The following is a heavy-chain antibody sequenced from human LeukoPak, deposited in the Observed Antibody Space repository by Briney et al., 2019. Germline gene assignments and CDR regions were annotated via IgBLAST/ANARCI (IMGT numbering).Heavy chain of an antibody. D-gene: IGHD3-22*01. CDR2: FDPEDGET. CDR3: ARDLYDSSGYPCGDY. CDR1: GYTLTELS. V-gene: IGHV1-24*01. Sequence: ASVKVSCKVSGYTLTELSIHWVRQAPGKGLEWMGGFDPEDGETIYAQKFQGRVTMTTDTSTSTAYMELRSLRSDDTAVYYCARDLYDSSGYPCGDYWGQGTLVTVSS. J-gene: IGHJ4*02.